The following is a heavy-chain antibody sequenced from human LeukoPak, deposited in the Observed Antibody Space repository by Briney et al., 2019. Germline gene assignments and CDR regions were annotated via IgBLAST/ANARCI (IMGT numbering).Heavy chain of an antibody. Sequence: SGPALVKPTQTLTLTCTLSGFSLSTSGMCVSWIRQPPGKALEWLALIDWDDDKYYSTSLKTRLTISKDTSKNQVVLTMTNMDPVDTATYYCARSPIAAAGTLLDYWGQGTLVTVSS. D-gene: IGHD6-13*01. CDR1: GFSLSTSGMC. CDR2: IDWDDDK. CDR3: ARSPIAAAGTLLDY. V-gene: IGHV2-70*01. J-gene: IGHJ4*02.